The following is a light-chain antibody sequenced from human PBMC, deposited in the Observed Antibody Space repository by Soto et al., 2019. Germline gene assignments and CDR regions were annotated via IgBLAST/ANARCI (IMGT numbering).Light chain of an antibody. V-gene: IGLV2-14*03. CDR1: SSDVCGYNY. CDR3: SSYTTSNTRQIV. Sequence: QSALTQPASLSGSHRQSITISCIGTSSDVCGYNYVSWYQHHPGKAPKLIIYDVSNRPSGVSIRFSGSKSDNTASLTISGLQPEDEADYHCSSYTTSNTRQIVFGTGTKVTVL. J-gene: IGLJ1*01. CDR2: DVS.